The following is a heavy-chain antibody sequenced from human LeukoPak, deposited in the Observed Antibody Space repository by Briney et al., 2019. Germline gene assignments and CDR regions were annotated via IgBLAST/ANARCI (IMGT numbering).Heavy chain of an antibody. CDR1: GYTFTSYD. D-gene: IGHD5-12*01. Sequence: ASVTVSCKTSGYTFTSYDINWVRQAPGQGGEWMGWMNPSSGNTGYAQKFQGRITMTRNISISTAYMELSSLRSEDTAVYYCAVGIVATRDYWGQGTLVTVSS. CDR3: AVGIVATRDY. V-gene: IGHV1-8*01. J-gene: IGHJ4*02. CDR2: MNPSSGNT.